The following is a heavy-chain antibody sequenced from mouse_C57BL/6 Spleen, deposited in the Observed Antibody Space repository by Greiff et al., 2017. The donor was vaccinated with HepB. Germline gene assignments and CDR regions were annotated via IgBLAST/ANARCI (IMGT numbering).Heavy chain of an antibody. D-gene: IGHD1-1*01. Sequence: QVQLQQPGAELVMPGASVKLSCKASGYTFTSYWMHWVKQRPGQGLEWIGEIDPSDSYTNYNQKFKGKSTLTVDKSSSTAYMQLSSLTSEDSAVYYCARSGKYYYGSSPYYAMDYWGQGTSVTVSS. CDR2: IDPSDSYT. CDR3: ARSGKYYYGSSPYYAMDY. CDR1: GYTFTSYW. V-gene: IGHV1-69*01. J-gene: IGHJ4*01.